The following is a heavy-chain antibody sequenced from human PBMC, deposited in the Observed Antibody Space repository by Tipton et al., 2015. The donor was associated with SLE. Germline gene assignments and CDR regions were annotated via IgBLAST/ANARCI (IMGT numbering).Heavy chain of an antibody. J-gene: IGHJ4*02. CDR2: IRWNGGTI. CDR3: AKAPVMTGSEYYFEA. CDR1: GFSFDESV. Sequence: SLRLSCATSGFSFDESVMHWVRQPPGKGLEWVSGIRWNGGTIGYADSVRGRFTISRDNAKDSVYLQMNSLRVEDTALYFCAKAPVMTGSEYYFEAWSQGTLVTVSS. V-gene: IGHV3-9*01. D-gene: IGHD2-21*02.